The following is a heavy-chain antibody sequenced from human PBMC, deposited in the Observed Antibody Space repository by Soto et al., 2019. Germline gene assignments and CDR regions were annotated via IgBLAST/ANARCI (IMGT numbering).Heavy chain of an antibody. J-gene: IGHJ6*02. CDR1: GGSFSGYY. Sequence: SETLSLTCAVYGGSFSGYYWSWIRQPPGKGLEWIGEINHSGSTNYNPSLKSRVTISVDTSKNQFSLKLSSVTAADTAVYYCARCGSGGFGSGYYGMDVWGQGTTVTVSS. V-gene: IGHV4-34*01. CDR3: ARCGSGGFGSGYYGMDV. D-gene: IGHD3-10*01. CDR2: INHSGST.